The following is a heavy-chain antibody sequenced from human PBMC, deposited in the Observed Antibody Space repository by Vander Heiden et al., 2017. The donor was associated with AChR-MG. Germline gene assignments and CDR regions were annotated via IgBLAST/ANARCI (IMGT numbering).Heavy chain of an antibody. CDR2: ITTSSSYI. D-gene: IGHD3-10*02. V-gene: IGHV3-21*01. Sequence: EVQLVESGGGLAKPGGSLSLSCAASGFTFSRYSRNWVRQAPGKGLEWVSSITTSSSYIYYADSVKGRFTISRDNAKNSLYLQMNSLRAEDTAVYYCASGNYHVYWGQGTLVTVSS. CDR3: ASGNYHVY. CDR1: GFTFSRYS. J-gene: IGHJ4*02.